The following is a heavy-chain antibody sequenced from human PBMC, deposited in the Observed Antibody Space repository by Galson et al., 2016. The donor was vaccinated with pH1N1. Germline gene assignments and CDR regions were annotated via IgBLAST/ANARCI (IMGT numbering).Heavy chain of an antibody. CDR3: ARAIGSRSAY. D-gene: IGHD3-16*02. CDR1: GFTFSSYW. CDR2: IEEDGSET. V-gene: IGHV3-7*01. Sequence: LRLSCAASGFTFSSYWMHWVRQVPGKGLEWVANIEEDGSETYYVDSVRGRFTISRDNAKNSLYLQMNSLRDEDTALYYCARAIGSRSAYWGQGTLVTVSS. J-gene: IGHJ4*02.